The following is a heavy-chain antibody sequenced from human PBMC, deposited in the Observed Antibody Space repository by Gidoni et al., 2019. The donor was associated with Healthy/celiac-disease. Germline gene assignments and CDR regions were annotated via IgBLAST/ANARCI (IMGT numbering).Heavy chain of an antibody. D-gene: IGHD1-26*01. Sequence: QLQLQESGPGLVKPSETLSLTCTVSGGSISSSSYYWGWIRQPPGKGLEWIGSTYYSGSTYYNPSLKSRVTISVDTSKNQFSLKLSSVTAADTAVYYCARSKEGAAYNWFDPWGQGTLVTVSS. J-gene: IGHJ5*02. CDR3: ARSKEGAAYNWFDP. CDR2: TYYSGST. CDR1: GGSISSSSYY. V-gene: IGHV4-39*01.